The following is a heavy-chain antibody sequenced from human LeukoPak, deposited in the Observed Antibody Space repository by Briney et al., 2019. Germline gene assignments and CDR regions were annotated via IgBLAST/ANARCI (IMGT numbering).Heavy chain of an antibody. V-gene: IGHV3-11*01. D-gene: IGHD3-10*01. CDR1: GFTFSDHD. CDR2: ISVSGVTI. CDR3: ARDSAKAPFDF. J-gene: IGHJ4*02. Sequence: GGSLRLSCAASGFTFSDHDMTWCRQAPGKGLEWVASISVSGVTIYYADSVRGRFTISRDNAENSLYLQMNSLRVDDTAVYYCARDSAKAPFDFWGQGTLVTVSS.